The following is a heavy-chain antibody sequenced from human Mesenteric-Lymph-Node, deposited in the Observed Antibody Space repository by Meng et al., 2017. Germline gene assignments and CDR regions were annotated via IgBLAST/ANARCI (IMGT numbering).Heavy chain of an antibody. V-gene: IGHV3-21*01. CDR1: GFTFSSYS. CDR3: ARNVRLRDGYNSDY. CDR2: ISSSSSYI. J-gene: IGHJ4*02. Sequence: EVQLVESGGGLVKPGVSLRLSGAASGFTFSSYSMNWVRQAPGKGLEWVSSISSSSSYIYYADSVKGRFTISRDNAKNSLYLQMNSLRAEDTAVYYCARNVRLRDGYNSDYWGQGTLVTVSS. D-gene: IGHD5-24*01.